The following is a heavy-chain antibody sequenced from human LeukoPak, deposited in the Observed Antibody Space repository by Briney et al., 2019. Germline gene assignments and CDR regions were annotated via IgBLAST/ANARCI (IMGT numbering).Heavy chain of an antibody. CDR3: ARAAAGTTLYYYYYMDV. J-gene: IGHJ6*03. D-gene: IGHD6-13*01. CDR2: IYYSGST. Sequence: SETLSLTCTVSGGSISSYYWSWIRQPPGKGLEWIGYIYYSGSTNYNPSLKSRVTISVDTSKNQFSLKLSSVTAADTAVYYCARAAAGTTLYYYYYMDVWGKGTTVSVSS. V-gene: IGHV4-59*01. CDR1: GGSISSYY.